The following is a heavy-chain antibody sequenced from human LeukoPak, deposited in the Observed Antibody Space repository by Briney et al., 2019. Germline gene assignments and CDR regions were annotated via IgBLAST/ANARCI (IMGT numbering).Heavy chain of an antibody. CDR1: GYTFTGYY. D-gene: IGHD5-12*01. Sequence: ASVKVSCKASGYTFTGYYMHWVRQAPGQGLEWMGWINPNSGGTNYAQKFQGRVALTRDASITTAYMDLSSLRSDDTAMYYCARHSGEQWLSHFDYWGQGTLVTVSS. CDR2: INPNSGGT. J-gene: IGHJ4*02. CDR3: ARHSGEQWLSHFDY. V-gene: IGHV1-2*02.